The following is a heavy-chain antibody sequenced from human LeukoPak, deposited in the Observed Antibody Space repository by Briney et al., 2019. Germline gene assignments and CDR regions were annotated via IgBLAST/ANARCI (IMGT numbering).Heavy chain of an antibody. J-gene: IGHJ4*02. D-gene: IGHD3-22*01. CDR3: ARPTRTGGTYYYDSTDYYSPFDY. CDR2: INAGNGDT. Sequence: ASVKVSCKASGYIFSTSTMHWVRQAPGQRLEWMGWINAGNGDTKYSQKLQGRVTITRDTSASTAYMELSSLRSEDTAVYYCARPTRTGGTYYYDSTDYYSPFDYWGQGTLVTVSS. V-gene: IGHV1-3*01. CDR1: GYIFSTST.